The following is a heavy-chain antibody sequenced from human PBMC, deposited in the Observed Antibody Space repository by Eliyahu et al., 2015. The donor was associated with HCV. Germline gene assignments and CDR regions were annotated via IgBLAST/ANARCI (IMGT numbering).Heavy chain of an antibody. CDR3: ARGHYDSSGYFHY. V-gene: IGHV3-33*01. D-gene: IGHD3-22*01. Sequence: QVQLVESGGGVVQPGRSLRLSCAASGFTFSSYGMHWVRQAPGKGLEWVAVIWYDGSNKYYADSVKGRFTISRDNSKNTLYLQMNSLRAEDTAVYYCARGHYDSSGYFHYWGQGTLVTVSS. J-gene: IGHJ4*02. CDR2: IWYDGSNK. CDR1: GFTFSSYG.